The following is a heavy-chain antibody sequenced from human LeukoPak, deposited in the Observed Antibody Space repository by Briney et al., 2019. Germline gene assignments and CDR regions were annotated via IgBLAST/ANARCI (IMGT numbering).Heavy chain of an antibody. CDR2: IYYSGST. V-gene: IGHV4-39*07. CDR3: ARTSGSYFDY. Sequence: SETLSLTCTVSGGSISSSSYYCGWIRQPPGKGLEWIGSIYYSGSTYYNPSLKSRVTISVDTSKNQCSLKLSSVTAADTAVYYCARTSGSYFDYWGQGTLVTVSS. CDR1: GGSISSSSYY. D-gene: IGHD1-26*01. J-gene: IGHJ4*02.